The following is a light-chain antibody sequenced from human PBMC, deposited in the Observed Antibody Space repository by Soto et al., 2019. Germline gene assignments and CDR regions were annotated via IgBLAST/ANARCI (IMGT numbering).Light chain of an antibody. CDR3: CSYATTDIL. CDR1: SNDVGSYNL. CDR2: EDT. Sequence: QSALTQPASVSGSPGQSITISCTGISNDVGSYNLVSWYRHPPGKAPKLILYEDTKRPSGISDRFSGSKSGNTASLTISGLQAEDEADYYCCSYATTDILFGGGTKLTVL. V-gene: IGLV2-23*01. J-gene: IGLJ2*01.